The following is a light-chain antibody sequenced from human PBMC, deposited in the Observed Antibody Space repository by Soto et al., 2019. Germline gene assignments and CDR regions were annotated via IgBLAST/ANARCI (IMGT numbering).Light chain of an antibody. J-gene: IGKJ2*01. CDR2: GAS. CDR3: QQYYNWPPYT. V-gene: IGKV3-15*01. Sequence: EIVMTQSPATLSVSPGERATLSCRASQSIDSNLAWYQQKPGQAPRLLIYGASTRATGIPARFSGSGSETEFTLTISSLQSEDFGVYYCQQYYNWPPYTFGQGTNLDI. CDR1: QSIDSN.